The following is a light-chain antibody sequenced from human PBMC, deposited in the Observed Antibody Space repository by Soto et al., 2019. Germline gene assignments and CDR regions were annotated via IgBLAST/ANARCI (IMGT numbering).Light chain of an antibody. J-gene: IGLJ3*02. CDR1: SSNIGAGYD. CDR2: ANT. V-gene: IGLV1-40*01. CDR3: QSYDSSLKNSV. Sequence: QPVLTQSPPVSGAPGQRVTISCTGSSSNIGAGYDVHWYQQFPGTAPKLLIYANTNRPSGVPDRFSGSKSGTSASLAITWLQPEDEADYYCQSYDSSLKNSVFGGGTKLTVL.